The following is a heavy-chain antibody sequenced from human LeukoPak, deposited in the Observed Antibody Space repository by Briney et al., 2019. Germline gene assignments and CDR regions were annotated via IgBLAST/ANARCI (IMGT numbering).Heavy chain of an antibody. CDR2: INPNSGGT. V-gene: IGHV1-2*02. J-gene: IGHJ4*02. CDR3: ARASGSYRPETDY. Sequence: EASVKVSCKASGYTFTGYYMHWVRQAPAQGLEWMGWINPNSGGTNYAQKFQGRVTMTRDTSISTAYMELSRLRSDDTAVYYCARASGSYRPETDYWGQGTLVTVSS. CDR1: GYTFTGYY. D-gene: IGHD1-26*01.